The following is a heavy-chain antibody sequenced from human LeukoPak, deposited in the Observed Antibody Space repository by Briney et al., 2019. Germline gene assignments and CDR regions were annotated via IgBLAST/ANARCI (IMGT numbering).Heavy chain of an antibody. CDR3: ATLVGAATPVDY. D-gene: IGHD1-26*01. J-gene: IGHJ4*02. CDR1: GFNFGSYW. V-gene: IGHV3-74*03. CDR2: INGDGSGT. Sequence: GGSLRLSCAASGFNFGSYWIHWVRQAPGKGLVWVSGINGDGSGTMYADSVRGRFTISRDNAKNTLYVQMNGLSGEDTGVYYCATLVGAATPVDYWGQGTLVTVSS.